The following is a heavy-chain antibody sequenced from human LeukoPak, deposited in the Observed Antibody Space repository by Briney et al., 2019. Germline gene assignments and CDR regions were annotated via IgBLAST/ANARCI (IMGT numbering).Heavy chain of an antibody. J-gene: IGHJ4*02. CDR3: ARDRNTYGDHHYFDY. D-gene: IGHD4-17*01. CDR1: GFSFRGYA. Sequence: GRSLRLSCATSGFSFRGYAMHWVRQAPGKGLEWVAVIWYDGSNKYYADSVKGRFTIARDNSKNTLYLQMNSLRAEDTAVYYCARDRNTYGDHHYFDYWGQGTLVTVSS. V-gene: IGHV3-33*01. CDR2: IWYDGSNK.